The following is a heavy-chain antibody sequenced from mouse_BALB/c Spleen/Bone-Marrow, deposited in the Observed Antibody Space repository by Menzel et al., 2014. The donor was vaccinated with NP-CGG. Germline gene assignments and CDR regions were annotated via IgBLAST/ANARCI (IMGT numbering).Heavy chain of an antibody. V-gene: IGHV1-5*01. CDR3: ARGITTVVATRAMDY. J-gene: IGHJ4*01. Sequence: VQLQQSGTVLARPGASVKMSCKASGYTFTSYWMHWVKQRPGQGLEWIGAIYPGNSDTSYNQKFKGKAKLTAVTSTSTAYMDLSSLTNEDSAVYNSARGITTVVATRAMDYWGQGTSVTASS. D-gene: IGHD1-1*01. CDR2: IYPGNSDT. CDR1: GYTFTSYW.